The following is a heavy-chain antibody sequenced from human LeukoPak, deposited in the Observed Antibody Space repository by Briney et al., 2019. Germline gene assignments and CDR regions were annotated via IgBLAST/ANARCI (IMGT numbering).Heavy chain of an antibody. CDR3: AKRPSDYGDYVSYFDY. CDR2: ISDDGRSK. V-gene: IGHV3-30*18. Sequence: GGSLRLSCAASGFSVSNDWMSWVRQAPGKGLEWVGVISDDGRSKDYADSVKGRFTISRDNSKDTLYLQMNSLRDEDTAVYYCAKRPSDYGDYVSYFDYWGQGTLVTVSS. J-gene: IGHJ4*02. D-gene: IGHD4-17*01. CDR1: GFSVSNDW.